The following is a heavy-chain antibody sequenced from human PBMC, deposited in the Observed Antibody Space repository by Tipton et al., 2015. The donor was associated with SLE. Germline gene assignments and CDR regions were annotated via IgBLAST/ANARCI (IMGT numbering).Heavy chain of an antibody. CDR3: ARSPVELELDY. CDR2: IHYIGST. J-gene: IGHJ4*02. D-gene: IGHD1-7*01. CDR1: GGSISSHY. Sequence: TLSLTCTVSGGSISSHYWSWIRKPPGKGLEWIGYIHYIGSTNYNPSLKSRVTISLDKSKNQFSLKLSSVTAADTAVYYCARSPVELELDYWGQGTLVTVSS. V-gene: IGHV4-59*11.